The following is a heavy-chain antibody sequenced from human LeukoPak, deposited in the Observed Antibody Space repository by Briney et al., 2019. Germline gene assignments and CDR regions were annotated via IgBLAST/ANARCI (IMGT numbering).Heavy chain of an antibody. CDR2: ISYHGSDQ. CDR3: ARQDCSGGSCYLDY. J-gene: IGHJ4*02. CDR1: RFIFGNYA. Sequence: GGSLRLSCAASRFIFGNYAMHWVRQAPGKGLDWVAVISYHGSDQYYADSVKGRFTISRDYSKNTLYLQMNSLRTEDTAVYYCARQDCSGGSCYLDYWGQGTLVTVSS. D-gene: IGHD2-15*01. V-gene: IGHV3-30*04.